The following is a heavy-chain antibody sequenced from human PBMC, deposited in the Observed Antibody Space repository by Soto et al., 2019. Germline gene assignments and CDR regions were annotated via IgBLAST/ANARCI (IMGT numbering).Heavy chain of an antibody. D-gene: IGHD2-15*01. CDR1: GGTFSSYA. V-gene: IGHV1-69*13. J-gene: IGHJ4*02. CDR3: ASDYARYCSGGSCYSFFY. Sequence: SVKVSCKASGGTFSSYAISWVRQAPGQGLEWMGWIIPIFGTANYAQKFQGRVTITADESTSTAYMELSSLRSEDTAVYYCASDYARYCSGGSCYSFFYWGQGTLVTVSS. CDR2: IIPIFGTA.